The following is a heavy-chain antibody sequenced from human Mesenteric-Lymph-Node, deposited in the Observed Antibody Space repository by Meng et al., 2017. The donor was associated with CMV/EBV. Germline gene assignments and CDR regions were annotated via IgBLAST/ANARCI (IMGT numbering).Heavy chain of an antibody. CDR1: GFTFSSYS. Sequence: GESLKISCAASGFTFSSYSMNWVRQAPGKGLEWVSSISSSSSYVYYADSLKGRFTISRDNAKNSLYLQMNSLRAEDTAVYYCVRDVGWQQFDYWGQGTLVTVSS. D-gene: IGHD5-24*01. CDR2: ISSSSSYV. J-gene: IGHJ4*02. CDR3: VRDVGWQQFDY. V-gene: IGHV3-21*01.